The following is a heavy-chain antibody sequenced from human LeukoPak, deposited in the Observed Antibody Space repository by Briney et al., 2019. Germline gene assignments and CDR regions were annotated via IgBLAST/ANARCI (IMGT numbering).Heavy chain of an antibody. CDR1: GGSISSGGYY. D-gene: IGHD6-19*01. J-gene: IGHJ4*02. CDR2: IYYSGST. CDR3: ARNEGGWLDY. V-gene: IGHV4-61*08. Sequence: SETLSLTCTVSGGSISSGGYYWSWIRQHPGKGLEWIGYIYYSGSTNYNPSLKSRVTISVDTSKNQFSLKLSSVTAADTAVYYCARNEGGWLDYWGQGTLVTVSS.